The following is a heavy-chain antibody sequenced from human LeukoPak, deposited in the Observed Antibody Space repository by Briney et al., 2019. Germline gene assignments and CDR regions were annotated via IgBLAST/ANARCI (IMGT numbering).Heavy chain of an antibody. J-gene: IGHJ4*02. CDR3: ARGAGWYDY. V-gene: IGHV4-59*01. CDR2: INYSGTT. D-gene: IGHD6-19*01. CDR1: DVSINNYY. Sequence: SESLSLTCNVSDVSINNYYLSWIRQPPGKGLEWMRYINYSGTTKYNPSLKSRVTISLDTSKNQFSLKLSSVTAADTAVYYCARGAGWYDYWGQGTLVTVSS.